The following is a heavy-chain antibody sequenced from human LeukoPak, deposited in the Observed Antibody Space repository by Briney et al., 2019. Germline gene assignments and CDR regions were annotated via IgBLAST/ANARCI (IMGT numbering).Heavy chain of an antibody. V-gene: IGHV1-2*02. Sequence: ASVKVSCKASGYTFTGYYMHWVRQAPGQGLEWMGWINPNSGGTNYAQKFQGRVTTTRDTSISTAYMELSRLRSDDTAVYYCARSIAARHRFDYRGQGTLVTVSS. J-gene: IGHJ4*02. D-gene: IGHD6-6*01. CDR2: INPNSGGT. CDR3: ARSIAARHRFDY. CDR1: GYTFTGYY.